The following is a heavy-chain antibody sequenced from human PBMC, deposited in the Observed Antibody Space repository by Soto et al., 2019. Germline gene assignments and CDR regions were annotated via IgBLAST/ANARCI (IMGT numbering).Heavy chain of an antibody. CDR3: ARAKITIFGGADY. V-gene: IGHV3-30-3*01. CDR1: GFSFSSYP. Sequence: QVQLVESGGGVVQPGRSLRLSCAVSGFSFSSYPMHWVRQAPGKGLEWVAVISHDGSHTYFADSVKGRFTISRDNSKNTLFLQMNSLRTEDTAGYYCARAKITIFGGADYWGQGTLVTVSS. CDR2: ISHDGSHT. D-gene: IGHD3-3*01. J-gene: IGHJ4*02.